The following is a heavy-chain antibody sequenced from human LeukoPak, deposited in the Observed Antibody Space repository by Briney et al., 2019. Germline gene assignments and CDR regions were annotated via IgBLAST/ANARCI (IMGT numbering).Heavy chain of an antibody. Sequence: GGSLRLSCAASGFTFTSYSMHWVRQSPGKGLEWVSYISGGGSTIYYADSVKGRFTISRDNAQNSLYLQMNSLRVEDTALYYCARDFCRTTSCRLDYWGQGTLVTVSS. V-gene: IGHV3-48*01. CDR2: ISGGGSTI. J-gene: IGHJ4*02. CDR1: GFTFTSYS. D-gene: IGHD2-2*01. CDR3: ARDFCRTTSCRLDY.